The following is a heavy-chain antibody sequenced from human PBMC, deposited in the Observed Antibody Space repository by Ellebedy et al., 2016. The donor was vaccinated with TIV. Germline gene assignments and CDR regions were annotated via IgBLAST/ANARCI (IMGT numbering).Heavy chain of an antibody. Sequence: MPSETLSLTCTVSGASISSSNYYWGWIRQPPGKGLEWIGTIYYGGRTYYNPSLKSRVTISVDTYKNQFPMRLSPVTAADTALYYCARDPALPRGRFDTWGQGTLVTVSS. CDR1: GASISSSNYY. V-gene: IGHV4-39*06. CDR2: IYYGGRT. J-gene: IGHJ5*02. CDR3: ARDPALPRGRFDT.